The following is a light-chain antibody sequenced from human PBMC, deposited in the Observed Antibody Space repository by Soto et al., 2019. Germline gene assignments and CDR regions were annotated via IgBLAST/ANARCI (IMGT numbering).Light chain of an antibody. CDR1: SSDVGGYNY. J-gene: IGLJ1*01. Sequence: QSDLTQPASVSGSPGQSITISCTGTSSDVGGYNYVSWYQQYPGKAPKLMIYDVNNRPSGVSNRFSGSKSGNTASLTISGLQTEDEADYYCSSSTTSATLHVFGTGTKVTVL. CDR3: SSSTTSATLHV. CDR2: DVN. V-gene: IGLV2-14*03.